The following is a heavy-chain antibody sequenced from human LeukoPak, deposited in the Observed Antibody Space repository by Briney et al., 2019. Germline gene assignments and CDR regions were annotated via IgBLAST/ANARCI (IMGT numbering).Heavy chain of an antibody. D-gene: IGHD2-15*01. J-gene: IGHJ4*02. CDR1: GGSFSGYY. CDR2: INHSGST. Sequence: SETLSLTCAVYGGSFSGYYWSWIRQPPGKGLEWIGEINHSGSTNYNPSLKSRVTISVDTSKNQFSLKLSSVTAADTAVYYCARAPYHCSGGSCYRGPSDYWGQGTLVTVSS. V-gene: IGHV4-34*01. CDR3: ARAPYHCSGGSCYRGPSDY.